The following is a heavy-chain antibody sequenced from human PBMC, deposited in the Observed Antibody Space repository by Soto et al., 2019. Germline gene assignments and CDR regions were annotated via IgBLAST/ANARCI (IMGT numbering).Heavy chain of an antibody. CDR2: IYYSGST. D-gene: IGHD3-10*01. CDR3: ARTSLGYGSGSSNMDV. CDR1: GGSISSGDYY. J-gene: IGHJ6*02. V-gene: IGHV4-30-4*01. Sequence: SETLSLTCTVSGGSISSGDYYWSWIRQPPGKGLEWIGYIYYSGSTYYNPSLKSRVTISVDTSKNQFSLKLSSVTAADTAVYYRARTSLGYGSGSSNMDVWGQGTTVTVSS.